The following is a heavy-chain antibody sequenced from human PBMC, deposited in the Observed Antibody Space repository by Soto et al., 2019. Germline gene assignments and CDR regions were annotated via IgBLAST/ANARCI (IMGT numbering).Heavy chain of an antibody. Sequence: QVQVVESGGGVVQPGRSLRLSCGASGFTFTSYGMHWVRQAPGKGLEWVAVISYDGGDKYYADSVKGRSTISRDNSKNTLYLQMNSLRAEDTAVYYCAKASGYCSSSTCSRLIYYYYGMDVWGQGTTVTVSS. V-gene: IGHV3-30*18. CDR2: ISYDGGDK. CDR3: AKASGYCSSSTCSRLIYYYYGMDV. J-gene: IGHJ6*02. CDR1: GFTFTSYG. D-gene: IGHD2-2*01.